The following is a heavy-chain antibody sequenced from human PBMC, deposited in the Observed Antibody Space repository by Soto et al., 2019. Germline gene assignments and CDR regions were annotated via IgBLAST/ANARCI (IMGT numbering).Heavy chain of an antibody. J-gene: IGHJ5*02. Sequence: SETLSLTCTVSGGSISTTNYYWAWIRQPPGEGLEWIGNIYYSGTTYYNPSLKSRVTISVDTSKNQLSLRLTSVIAADTAAYYCATRLSGSGKFEPWGPGTLVTVSS. CDR2: IYYSGTT. CDR1: GGSISTTNYY. V-gene: IGHV4-39*01. D-gene: IGHD3-10*01. CDR3: ATRLSGSGKFEP.